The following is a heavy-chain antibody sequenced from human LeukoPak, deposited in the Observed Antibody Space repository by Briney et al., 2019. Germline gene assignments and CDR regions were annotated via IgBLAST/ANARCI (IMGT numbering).Heavy chain of an antibody. J-gene: IGHJ6*04. CDR1: GFTFRSYA. CDR3: AELGITMIGGV. CDR2: ISGSGTST. D-gene: IGHD3-10*02. Sequence: PGGSLRLSCAGSGFTFRSYAMNWVRQAPGKGLEWVSIISGSGTSTDYADSVKGRFTISRDNSKNTLYLQMNSLRAEDTAVYYCAELGITMIGGVWGKGTTVTISS. V-gene: IGHV3-23*01.